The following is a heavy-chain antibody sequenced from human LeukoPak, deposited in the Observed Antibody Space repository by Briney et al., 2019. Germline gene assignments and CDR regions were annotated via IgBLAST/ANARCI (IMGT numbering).Heavy chain of an antibody. D-gene: IGHD3-16*02. J-gene: IGHJ6*03. CDR2: IHYSGST. CDR3: ARGYVWGSYRYQGYYYYMDV. V-gene: IGHV4-39*07. Sequence: SETLSLTCTVSGGSISSTSYYWGWIRQPPGKGLEWIGSIHYSGSTYYNPSLKSRVTISVDTSKNQFSLKLSSVTAADTAVYYCARGYVWGSYRYQGYYYYMDVWGKGTTVTVSS. CDR1: GGSISSTSYY.